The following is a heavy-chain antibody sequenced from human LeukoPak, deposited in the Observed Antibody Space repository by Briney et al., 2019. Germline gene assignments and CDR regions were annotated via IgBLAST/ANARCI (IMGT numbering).Heavy chain of an antibody. V-gene: IGHV1-18*01. Sequence: ASVKVSCKASGYTFTSYGISWVRQAPGQGLEWMGWISAYNGNTNYAQKLQGRVTMTTDTSTSTAYMELRRLRSDDTAVYYCARGCRSYYGSGSCLSYWGQGTLVTVSS. CDR1: GYTFTSYG. CDR2: ISAYNGNT. D-gene: IGHD3-10*01. J-gene: IGHJ4*02. CDR3: ARGCRSYYGSGSCLSY.